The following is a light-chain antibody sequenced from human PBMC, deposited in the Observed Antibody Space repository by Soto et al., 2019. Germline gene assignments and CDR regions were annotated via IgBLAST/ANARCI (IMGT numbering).Light chain of an antibody. V-gene: IGLV2-14*01. CDR3: SSYTSSSTFF. CDR2: DVS. CDR1: SSDVGGYNY. Sequence: QSALTQPASVSGSPGQSITISCTGTSSDVGGYNYVSWYQQHPGKAPKLMIYDVSNRPSGVSNRFSGSKSGNTASLTISGLQAEDEADYYSSSYTSSSTFFFGTGTKVTLL. J-gene: IGLJ1*01.